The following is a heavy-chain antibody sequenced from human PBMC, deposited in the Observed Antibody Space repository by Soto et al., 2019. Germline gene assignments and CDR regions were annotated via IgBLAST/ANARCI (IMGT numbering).Heavy chain of an antibody. D-gene: IGHD2-15*01. Sequence: GGSLRLACTASGFSFSSYTMNWVRQAPGKGLQWVASITNRGTHTYSADSVKGRFTISRDNDKNSLYLQMNNLRAEDTATYYCTRAHEVAWFDSWGLGTLVTVSS. CDR2: ITNRGTHT. J-gene: IGHJ5*01. CDR3: TRAHEVAWFDS. V-gene: IGHV3-21*06. CDR1: GFSFSSYT.